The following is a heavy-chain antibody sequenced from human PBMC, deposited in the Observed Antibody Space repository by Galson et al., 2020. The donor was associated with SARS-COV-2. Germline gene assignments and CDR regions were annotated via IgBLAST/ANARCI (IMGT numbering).Heavy chain of an antibody. J-gene: IGHJ6*03. CDR1: GFTFSNAW. V-gene: IGHV3-15*01. CDR2: IKSKTDGGTT. Sequence: GGSLRLSCAASGFTFSNAWMSWVRQAPGKGLEWVGRIKSKTDGGTTDYAAPVKGRFTISRDDSKNTLYLQMNSLKTEDTAVYYCTTGDSYGYGSYYYYYYMDVWGKGTTVTVSS. CDR3: TTGDSYGYGSYYYYYYMDV. D-gene: IGHD5-18*01.